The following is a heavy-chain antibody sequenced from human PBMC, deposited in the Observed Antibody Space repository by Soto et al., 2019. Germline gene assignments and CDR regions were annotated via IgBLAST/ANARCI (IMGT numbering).Heavy chain of an antibody. V-gene: IGHV4-59*11. CDR2: IYYSGST. CDR1: GPSIDSHY. Sequence: PSGTLSLTCPDIGPSIDSHYWRWIRQPPGKGLEWIGYIYYSGSTNYNPSLKSRVTMSVDTSKNQFSLKLSSVTAADTAVYYCARDSRLGFPDYWGQGTLVTVS. D-gene: IGHD3-16*01. CDR3: ARDSRLGFPDY. J-gene: IGHJ4*02.